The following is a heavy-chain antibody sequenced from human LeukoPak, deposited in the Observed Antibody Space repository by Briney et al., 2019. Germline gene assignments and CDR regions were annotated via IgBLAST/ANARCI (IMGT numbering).Heavy chain of an antibody. V-gene: IGHV4-34*01. CDR2: INHSGST. Sequence: SETLSLTCAVYGGSFSGYYWSWIRQPPGKGLEWIGEINHSGSTNYNPSLKSRVTISVDTSKNQFSLKLSSVTAADTAVYYCARDTDTTIFGSWGQGTLVTVSS. CDR1: GGSFSGYY. D-gene: IGHD3-3*01. J-gene: IGHJ5*02. CDR3: ARDTDTTIFGS.